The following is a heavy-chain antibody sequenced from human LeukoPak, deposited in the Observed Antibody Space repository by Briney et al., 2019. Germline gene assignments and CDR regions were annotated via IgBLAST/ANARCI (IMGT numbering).Heavy chain of an antibody. V-gene: IGHV4-34*01. CDR1: GGSFSGYY. J-gene: IGHJ6*04. D-gene: IGHD3-10*01. Sequence: PSETLSLTCAVYGGSFSGYYWSWIRQPPGKGLEWIGEINHSGSTNYNPSLKSRVTISVDTPKNQFSLKLSSVTAADTAVYYCARVPVRGVQYYYYGMDVWGKGTTVTVSS. CDR2: INHSGST. CDR3: ARVPVRGVQYYYYGMDV.